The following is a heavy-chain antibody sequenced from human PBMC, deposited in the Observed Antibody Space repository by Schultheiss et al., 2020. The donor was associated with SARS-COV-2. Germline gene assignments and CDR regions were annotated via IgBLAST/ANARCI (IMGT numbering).Heavy chain of an antibody. V-gene: IGHV2-70*01. D-gene: IGHD4-23*01. J-gene: IGHJ6*02. CDR2: IDWDDDK. Sequence: TLSLTCTVSGGSVSSGSYYWSWIRQPPGKALEWLALIDWDDDKYYSTSLKSRLTITKDTSKNQVVLTMTNMDPVDTATYYCARITVVTPNGMDVWGQGTTVTVSS. CDR3: ARITVVTPNGMDV. CDR1: GGSVSSGSYY.